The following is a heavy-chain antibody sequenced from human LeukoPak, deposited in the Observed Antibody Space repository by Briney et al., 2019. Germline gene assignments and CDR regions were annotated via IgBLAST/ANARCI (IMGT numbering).Heavy chain of an antibody. Sequence: PSETLSLTCTVSGGSISSGGYYWSWIRQPPGKGLEWIGEINHSGSTNYNPSLKSRVTISVDTSKNQFSLKLSSVTAADTAVYYCARGDQRSSGWSGRARYYFGYWGQGTLVTVSS. CDR1: GGSISSGGYY. CDR3: ARGDQRSSGWSGRARYYFGY. CDR2: INHSGST. V-gene: IGHV4-39*07. D-gene: IGHD6-19*01. J-gene: IGHJ4*02.